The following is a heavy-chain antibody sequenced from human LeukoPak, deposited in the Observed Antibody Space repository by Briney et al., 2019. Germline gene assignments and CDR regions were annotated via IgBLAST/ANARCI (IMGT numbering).Heavy chain of an antibody. CDR1: GGSISSYY. CDR3: ARDTCTNGVCYMGGDAFDI. CDR2: IYYSGST. D-gene: IGHD2-8*01. V-gene: IGHV4-59*01. Sequence: PSETLSLTCTVSGGSISSYYWSWIRQPPGKGLEWIGYIYYSGSTNYNPSLKSRVTISVDTSKNQFSLKLSSVTAADTAVYYCARDTCTNGVCYMGGDAFDIWGQGTMVTVSS. J-gene: IGHJ3*02.